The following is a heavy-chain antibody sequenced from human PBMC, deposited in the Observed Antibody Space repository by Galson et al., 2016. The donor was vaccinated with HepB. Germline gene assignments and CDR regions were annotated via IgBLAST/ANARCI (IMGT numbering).Heavy chain of an antibody. CDR1: GFSFSNHG. V-gene: IGHV3-30*18. D-gene: IGHD3-3*01. CDR2: ISYDGNNE. CDR3: AEDLRGYYDFLYGMDV. J-gene: IGHJ6*02. Sequence: LRLSCSASGFSFSNHGMHWVRQAPGKGLEWVAFISYDGNNEYYADSVKGRFTIPRGNSKNTLFLQMNSLSAECTAVYYCAEDLRGYYDFLYGMDVWGQGNTVTVSS.